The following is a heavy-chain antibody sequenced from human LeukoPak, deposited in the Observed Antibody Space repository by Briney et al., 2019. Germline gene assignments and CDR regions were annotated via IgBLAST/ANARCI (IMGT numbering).Heavy chain of an antibody. Sequence: SETLSLTCTVSGGSISSYYWSWIRQPPGKGLEWIGSIYYSGSTYYNPSLKSRVTMSVDTSKNQFSLKLNSVTAADTAVYYCARLGYCSSTSCYDYWGQGTLVTVSS. CDR2: IYYSGST. D-gene: IGHD2-2*01. CDR3: ARLGYCSSTSCYDY. J-gene: IGHJ4*02. CDR1: GGSISSYY. V-gene: IGHV4-59*04.